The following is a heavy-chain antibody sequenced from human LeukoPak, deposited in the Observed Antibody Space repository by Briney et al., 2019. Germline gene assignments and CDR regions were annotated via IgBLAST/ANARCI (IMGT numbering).Heavy chain of an antibody. CDR1: GYTFTGYY. Sequence: ASVKVSCKASGYTFTGYYMHWVRQAPGQGLEWMGWINPNSGGTNYAQKFQGRVTVTRGTSISTAYMELSRLRSDDTAVYYCARVWASITMVRGVIINGFDYWGQGTLVTVSS. D-gene: IGHD3-10*01. J-gene: IGHJ4*02. CDR3: ARVWASITMVRGVIINGFDY. V-gene: IGHV1-2*02. CDR2: INPNSGGT.